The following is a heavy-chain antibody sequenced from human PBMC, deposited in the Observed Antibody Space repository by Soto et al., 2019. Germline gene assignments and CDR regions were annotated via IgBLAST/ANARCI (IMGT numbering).Heavy chain of an antibody. D-gene: IGHD1-26*01. CDR2: ILPMLGTA. CDR1: GGTFSPYP. V-gene: IGHV1-69*06. Sequence: QVQLVQSGAEVKKPGSSVKVSCTASGGTFSPYPITWVRQAPGQGLEWMGGILPMLGTANYAQKFQGRVTITADKSTTTAYMELSGLTSEDSAIYFCAREYGGTYYEFHAFDVWGQGTLVTVSS. J-gene: IGHJ3*01. CDR3: AREYGGTYYEFHAFDV.